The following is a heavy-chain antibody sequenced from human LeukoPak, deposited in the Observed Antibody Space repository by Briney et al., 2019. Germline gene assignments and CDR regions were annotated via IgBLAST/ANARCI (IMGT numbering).Heavy chain of an antibody. CDR2: IYYSGST. J-gene: IGHJ4*02. D-gene: IGHD3-3*01. V-gene: IGHV4-59*01. Sequence: SETLSLTCTVSGGSISSYYWSWIRQPPGKGLEWIGYIYYSGSTNYNPSLKSRVTISVDTSKSQFSLRLSSVTAADTAVYYCARGPRGWSGYPYYFDYWGQGTLVTVSS. CDR3: ARGPRGWSGYPYYFDY. CDR1: GGSISSYY.